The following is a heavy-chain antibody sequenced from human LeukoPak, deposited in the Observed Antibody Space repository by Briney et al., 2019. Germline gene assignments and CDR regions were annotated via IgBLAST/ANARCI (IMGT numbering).Heavy chain of an antibody. CDR3: AKGAIGYFDWLWYGDY. D-gene: IGHD3-9*01. J-gene: IGHJ4*02. V-gene: IGHV3-23*01. CDR2: ISGSGGST. Sequence: GGSLRRSCAASGFTFSSYGMTWVRQASGKGLEWVSGISGSGGSTYYADSAKGRFTISRDNSKNTLYLQMNSLRAEDTAVYYCAKGAIGYFDWLWYGDYWGQGTLVTVSS. CDR1: GFTFSSYG.